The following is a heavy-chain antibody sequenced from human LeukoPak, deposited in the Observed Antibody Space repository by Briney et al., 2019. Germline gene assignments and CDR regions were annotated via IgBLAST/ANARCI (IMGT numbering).Heavy chain of an antibody. Sequence: SETLSLTCAVYGGSFSGYYWSWIRQPPGKGLEWIGEINHSGSTDYNPSLKSRVTLSVDTFKNQFSLKLSSVTAADTAVYYCARGTPQTNWGQGTLVTVSS. CDR1: GGSFSGYY. J-gene: IGHJ4*02. CDR2: INHSGST. CDR3: ARGTPQTN. V-gene: IGHV4-34*01.